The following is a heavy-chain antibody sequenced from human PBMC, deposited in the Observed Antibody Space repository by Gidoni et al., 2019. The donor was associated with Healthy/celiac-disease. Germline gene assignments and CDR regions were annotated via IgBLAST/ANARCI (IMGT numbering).Heavy chain of an antibody. CDR3: ARCGYSYGLDDAFDI. CDR2: ISSSSSTI. J-gene: IGHJ3*02. CDR1: GFTFSSYS. Sequence: EVQLVESGGGLVQPGGSLRLSCAASGFTFSSYSMTWVRQAPGKGLEWVSYISSSSSTIYYEESVKGRFTISRDNAKNSLYLQMNSLRDEDTAVYYCARCGYSYGLDDAFDIWGQGTMVTVSS. V-gene: IGHV3-48*02. D-gene: IGHD5-18*01.